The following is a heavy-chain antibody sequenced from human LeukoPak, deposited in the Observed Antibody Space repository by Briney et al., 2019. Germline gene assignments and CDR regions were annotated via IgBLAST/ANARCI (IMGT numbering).Heavy chain of an antibody. CDR3: SKRSLNYYGSGPLDY. Sequence: GGAPRLSCAAPGFTLCTYAMRWVRQAPGEGVGGGSGISGSGGSTDYADSVKGRFTISRDNSKNTLYLQMNSLRAEDTAVYFCSKRSLNYYGSGPLDYWGQGTLVTVSS. D-gene: IGHD3-10*01. CDR1: GFTLCTYA. J-gene: IGHJ4*02. V-gene: IGHV3-23*01. CDR2: ISGSGGST.